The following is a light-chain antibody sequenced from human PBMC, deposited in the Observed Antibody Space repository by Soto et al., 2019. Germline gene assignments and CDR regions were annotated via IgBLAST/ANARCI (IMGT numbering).Light chain of an antibody. CDR1: SSNIGAGYD. Sequence: QSVLTQAPSVSGAPGQRVTISCTGSSSNIGAGYDVHWYQQLPGTAPKLLIYGNSNRPSGVPDRFSGSKSGTSASLAITGLQAEDEADYYCQSYDSSLSGSVFGTGTKVPVL. CDR2: GNS. J-gene: IGLJ1*01. V-gene: IGLV1-40*01. CDR3: QSYDSSLSGSV.